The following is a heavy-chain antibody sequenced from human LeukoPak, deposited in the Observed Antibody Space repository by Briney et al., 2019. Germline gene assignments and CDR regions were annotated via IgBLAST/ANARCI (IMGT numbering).Heavy chain of an antibody. J-gene: IGHJ5*02. Sequence: SETLSLTCTVSGGSISSGSYHWSWIRQPAGKGLEWIGRIYTSGSTNYNPSLKSRVTISVDTSKNQFSLKLSSVTPEDTAVYYCARSAGYWFDPWGQGTLVTVSS. CDR1: GGSISSGSYH. V-gene: IGHV4-61*02. CDR2: IYTSGST. CDR3: ARSAGYWFDP.